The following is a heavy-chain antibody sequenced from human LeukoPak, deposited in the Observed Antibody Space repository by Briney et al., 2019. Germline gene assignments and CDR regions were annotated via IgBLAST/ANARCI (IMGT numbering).Heavy chain of an antibody. CDR2: ISERGGST. CDR3: AKRGVVIRGILVIGYHQEAYHYDF. V-gene: IGHV3-23*01. CDR1: GISLSNYA. D-gene: IGHD3-10*01. Sequence: GGPLRLSCVVSGISLSNYAMTWVRQAPGKGLEWVSYISERGGSTTYADSVKGRFTISRDTSLNTLYLQMNNLRAEDTAVYFCAKRGVVIRGILVIGYHQEAYHYDFWGQGVLVTVSS. J-gene: IGHJ4*02.